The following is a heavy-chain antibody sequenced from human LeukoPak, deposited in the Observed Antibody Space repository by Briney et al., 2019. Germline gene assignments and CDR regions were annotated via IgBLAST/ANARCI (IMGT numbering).Heavy chain of an antibody. CDR3: VRDGGSYAPPDY. J-gene: IGHJ4*01. CDR2: ISYSSTST. D-gene: IGHD3-16*01. CDR1: GFIFRSYR. V-gene: IGHV3-48*01. Sequence: GVSLRLSCAASGFIFRSYRINWVRQAPGKGLEWISHISYSSTSTHNADSVMRRFTISRDNAKNSLYRQMNTLRAEDTAIYYCVRDGGSYAPPDYWGHGTLVTVSS.